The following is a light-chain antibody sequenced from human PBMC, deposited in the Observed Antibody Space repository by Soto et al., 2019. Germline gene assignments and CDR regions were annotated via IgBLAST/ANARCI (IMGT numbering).Light chain of an antibody. J-gene: IGKJ3*01. CDR1: QSISSY. CDR3: QQSYSTPYP. Sequence: DIQMTQSPSSLSASVGDRVTITCRASQSISSYLNWYQQKPGKAPKLLIYAASSLQSGVPSRFSGSGPGTDFTLTISSLQPEDFAPYYCQQSYSTPYPFGPGTKVDIK. CDR2: AAS. V-gene: IGKV1-39*01.